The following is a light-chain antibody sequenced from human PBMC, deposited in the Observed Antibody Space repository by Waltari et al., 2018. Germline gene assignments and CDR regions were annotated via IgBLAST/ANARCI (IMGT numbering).Light chain of an antibody. Sequence: VLTQSPATLSLSPGERATLSCRASQSVGTYLAWYQQKPGQAPRLLIYDVSNRATGIPARFSGSGSGTDFTLTISSLEPGDSAVYYCQQRSDRPPLSFGQGTKLEIK. CDR2: DVS. CDR3: QQRSDRPPLS. V-gene: IGKV3-11*01. J-gene: IGKJ2*03. CDR1: QSVGTY.